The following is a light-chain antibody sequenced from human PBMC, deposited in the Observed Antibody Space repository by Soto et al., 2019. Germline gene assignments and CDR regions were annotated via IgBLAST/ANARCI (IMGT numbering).Light chain of an antibody. CDR1: RSDIGSYNY. CDR2: GVS. J-gene: IGLJ1*01. V-gene: IGLV2-14*01. Sequence: QSVLTQPASVSGSPGQSITISCSGTRSDIGSYNYVAWYQQFPGKTPKILIYGVSNRPSGVSSRFSGSKSGNTASLTISGLQAEDEADYYCNSFRVSHLYVFGTGTKVTVL. CDR3: NSFRVSHLYV.